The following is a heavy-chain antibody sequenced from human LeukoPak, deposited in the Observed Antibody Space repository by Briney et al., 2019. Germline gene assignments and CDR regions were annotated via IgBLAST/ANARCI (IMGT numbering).Heavy chain of an antibody. V-gene: IGHV4-59*08. Sequence: SETLSLTCTVSGGSISSDYWSWIRQPPGKGLEWIGYIYYSGNTDYNPSLKSRVTISADTSKNQFSLKLGSVTAADTAVYYCARGWGYLDYWGQGTLVTVSS. D-gene: IGHD7-27*01. CDR2: IYYSGNT. CDR3: ARGWGYLDY. CDR1: GGSISSDY. J-gene: IGHJ4*02.